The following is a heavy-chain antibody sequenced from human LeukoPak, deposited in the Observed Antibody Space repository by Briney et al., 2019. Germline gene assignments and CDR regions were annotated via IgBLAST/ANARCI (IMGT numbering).Heavy chain of an antibody. J-gene: IGHJ5*02. V-gene: IGHV3-23*01. D-gene: IGHD3-16*01. CDR2: IGGRGTST. CDR3: GKEGGA. Sequence: GGSLRLSCAASGFRFSDFTMTWVRQAPGKGPEWVSAIGGRGTSTYYADSLGGRFTIFRDNSKDVLYLQMNSLKVEDTATYYCGKEGGAWGQGTKVTVSS. CDR1: GFRFSDFT.